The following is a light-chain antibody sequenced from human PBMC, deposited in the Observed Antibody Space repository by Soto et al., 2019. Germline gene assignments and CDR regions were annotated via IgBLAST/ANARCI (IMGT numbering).Light chain of an antibody. CDR3: QQYNRYWT. CDR1: QSISSW. V-gene: IGKV1-5*01. CDR2: DAA. Sequence: DIQMTQSPSTLSASVGDRVTITCRASQSISSWLAWYQQKPGKAPKLLIYDAASLESGVPSRFSGSASGTEFTLTISSLQPDYFATYYYQQYNRYWTFGQGTKVEIK. J-gene: IGKJ1*01.